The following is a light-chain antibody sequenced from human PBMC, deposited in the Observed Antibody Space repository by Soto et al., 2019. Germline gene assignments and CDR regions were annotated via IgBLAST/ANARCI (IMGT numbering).Light chain of an antibody. J-gene: IGLJ3*02. V-gene: IGLV4-69*01. CDR1: SGHNNYA. CDR3: QTWGTGIGV. CDR2: INSDGTH. Sequence: QPVLTQSPSASASLGAAVKLTCTLSSGHNNYAVAWHQLQPDKGPRRLMKINSDGTHSKWDGIPDRFSGSSSGAERYLTISSLQSEDEADYYCQTWGTGIGVFGGGTKVTVL.